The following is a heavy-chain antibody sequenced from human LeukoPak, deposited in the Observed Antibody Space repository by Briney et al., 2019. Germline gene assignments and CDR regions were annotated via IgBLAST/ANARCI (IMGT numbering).Heavy chain of an antibody. CDR2: INQGGSDK. V-gene: IGHV3-7*01. CDR1: GFTFSGHW. Sequence: GGSLRLSCAASGFTFSGHWMSWVRQAPGKGLEWVANINQGGSDKYYVDSVKGRFTISRDNANNLLYLKMNSLRGEDTAVYFCTRDRSRAEDDWGQGTLVTVSS. J-gene: IGHJ4*02. D-gene: IGHD1-14*01. CDR3: TRDRSRAEDD.